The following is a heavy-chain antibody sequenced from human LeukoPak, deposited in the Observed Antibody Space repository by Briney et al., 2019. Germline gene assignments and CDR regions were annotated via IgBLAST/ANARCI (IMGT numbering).Heavy chain of an antibody. J-gene: IGHJ4*02. V-gene: IGHV1-18*01. CDR3: ARDLVFGSSSSGGYFAY. CDR2: ISAYNGNT. CDR1: GYTFTSYG. D-gene: IGHD6-6*01. Sequence: AASVKVSCKASGYTFTSYGISWVRQAPGQGLEWMGWISAYNGNTNYAQKLQGRVTMTTDTSTSTAYMELRSLRSDDTAVYYCARDLVFGSSSSGGYFAYWGQGTLVTVSS.